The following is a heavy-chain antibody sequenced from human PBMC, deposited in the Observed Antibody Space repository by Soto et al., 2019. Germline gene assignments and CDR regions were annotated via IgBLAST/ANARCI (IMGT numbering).Heavy chain of an antibody. Sequence: XATLSLTCAVSRGSISSYYWSWIRQPPGKGLEWIGYIRYTGSTNSNPSLKSRVTISIEPSRNQFSLRLRSVTAADTAVYYCAAGDYLNGFSYKEIKWFDPWGQGTLVTVSS. CDR1: RGSISSYY. D-gene: IGHD3-3*01. CDR2: IRYTGST. V-gene: IGHV4-59*03. J-gene: IGHJ5*02. CDR3: AAGDYLNGFSYKEIKWFDP.